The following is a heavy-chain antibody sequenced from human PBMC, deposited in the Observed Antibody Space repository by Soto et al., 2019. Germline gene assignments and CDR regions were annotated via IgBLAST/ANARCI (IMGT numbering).Heavy chain of an antibody. J-gene: IGHJ4*02. CDR1: GGPFSRYP. Sequence: AAVKVSCKACGGPFSRYPISWVRQVPGQGLEWMGGIIPVFQTAYYTQRFQGRVTITADESTNTAYMELSSLRSEDTAIYYCARGGSGYTWFNEFWGQGTLVTVSS. D-gene: IGHD3-22*01. CDR3: ARGGSGYTWFNEF. V-gene: IGHV1-69*13. CDR2: IIPVFQTA.